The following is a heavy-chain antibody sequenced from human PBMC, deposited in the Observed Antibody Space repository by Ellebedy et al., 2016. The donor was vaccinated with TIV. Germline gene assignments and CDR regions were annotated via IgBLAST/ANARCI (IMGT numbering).Heavy chain of an antibody. V-gene: IGHV1-3*04. CDR1: GDSFTSYP. CDR2: INTVNDNT. CDR3: ARGTSNWFDA. J-gene: IGHJ5*02. Sequence: AASVKVSCKSSGDSFTSYPTHWVRQAPGQSLEWMGWINTVNDNTRHLQKFQGRVAFTRDSSAGVAYMELSGLTSDDTALYFCARGTSNWFDAWGQGTLVTVSS.